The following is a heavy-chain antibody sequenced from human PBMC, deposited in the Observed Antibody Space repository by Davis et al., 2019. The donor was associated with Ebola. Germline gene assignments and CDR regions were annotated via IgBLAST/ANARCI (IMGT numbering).Heavy chain of an antibody. CDR1: GFTFSSYW. V-gene: IGHV3-7*01. CDR2: IKQDGGEK. Sequence: GESLKISCAASGFTFSSYWMNWVRQAPGKGLEWVANIKQDGGEKYHVGSVRGRFTISRDNAKNSVYLQMNSLRDDDTAVYYCARTYYYYDMDVWGQGTTVIVSS. CDR3: ARTYYYYDMDV. J-gene: IGHJ6*02.